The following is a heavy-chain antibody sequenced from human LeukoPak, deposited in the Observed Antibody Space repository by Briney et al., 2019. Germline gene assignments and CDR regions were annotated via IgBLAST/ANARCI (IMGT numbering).Heavy chain of an antibody. J-gene: IGHJ4*02. V-gene: IGHV1-69*05. Sequence: GASVKVSCKASGGTFSSYAISWVRQAPGQGLGWMGGIIPIFGTANYAQKFQGRVTMTRDTSISTAYMELSRLRSDDTAVYYCACYSSGPNYFDYWGQGTLVTVSS. CDR2: IIPIFGTA. CDR1: GGTFSSYA. D-gene: IGHD6-19*01. CDR3: ACYSSGPNYFDY.